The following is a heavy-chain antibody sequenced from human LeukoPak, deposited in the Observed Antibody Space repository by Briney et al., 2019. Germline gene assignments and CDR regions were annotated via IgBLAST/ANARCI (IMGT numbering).Heavy chain of an antibody. CDR1: GGSFSGYY. D-gene: IGHD3-9*01. CDR3: ARGYDILTG. V-gene: IGHV4-34*01. CDR2: INHSGST. J-gene: IGHJ4*02. Sequence: SETPSLTCAVYGGSFSGYYWRWIREPPAKALEGRGEINHSGSTNYNTSLKSRVTISVDTSKNQFSLKLSSVTAADTAAYYCARGYDILTGWGQATLVTVCS.